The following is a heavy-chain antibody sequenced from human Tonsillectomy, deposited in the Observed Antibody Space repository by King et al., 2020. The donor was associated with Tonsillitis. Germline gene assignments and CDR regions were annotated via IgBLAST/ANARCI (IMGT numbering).Heavy chain of an antibody. CDR3: VRVTVGTKIYSYYMDV. V-gene: IGHV4-61*02. J-gene: IGHJ6*03. D-gene: IGHD1-26*01. CDR2: IYISGSI. Sequence: QLQESGPGLVKPSQTLSLTCTVSGGSISGGNYYWNWIRQPAGKGLEWIGRIYISGSINYNPSLKSRVNMSVDTSKNKFSLKLSSATAADTAVYYCVRVTVGTKIYSYYMDVWGKGPTVTVSS. CDR1: GGSISGGNYY.